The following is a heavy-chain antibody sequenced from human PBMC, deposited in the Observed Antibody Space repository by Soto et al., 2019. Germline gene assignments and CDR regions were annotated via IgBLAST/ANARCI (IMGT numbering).Heavy chain of an antibody. J-gene: IGHJ5*02. V-gene: IGHV4-31*03. Sequence: SETLSLTCTVSGGSISSGGYYWSWIRQHPGKGLEWIGYIYYSGSTYYNPSLKSRVTISVDTSKNQFSLKLSSVTAADTAVYYCARADDYGDYNDWFDPWGQGTLVTVSS. D-gene: IGHD4-17*01. CDR1: GGSISSGGYY. CDR2: IYYSGST. CDR3: ARADDYGDYNDWFDP.